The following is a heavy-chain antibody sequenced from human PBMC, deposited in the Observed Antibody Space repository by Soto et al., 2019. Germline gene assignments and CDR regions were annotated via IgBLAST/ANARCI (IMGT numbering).Heavy chain of an antibody. D-gene: IGHD1-26*01. CDR3: ARERKWEPLPY. J-gene: IGHJ4*02. Sequence: QVQLVQSGAEVREPGASVKVSCKTSGYTFSRYGITWVRQAPGQGLEWRGWINGNTGHTIYAMNLEDRLTISTDTSSSTAYMELRSLKSGDTAVYYCARERKWEPLPYWGPGTLVTVSS. V-gene: IGHV1-18*01. CDR2: INGNTGHT. CDR1: GYTFSRYG.